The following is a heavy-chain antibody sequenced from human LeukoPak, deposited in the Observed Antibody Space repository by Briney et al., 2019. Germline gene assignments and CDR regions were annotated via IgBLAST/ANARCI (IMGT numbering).Heavy chain of an antibody. CDR1: GGSISSGGYY. J-gene: IGHJ4*02. V-gene: IGHV4-30-2*01. CDR3: ASGITGTFFDY. Sequence: SETLSLTCTVSGGSISSGGYYWSWIRQPPGKGPEWIGYIYHSGSTYYNPSLKSRVTISVDRSKNQFSLKLSSVTAADTAVYYCASGITGTFFDYWGQGTLVTVSS. D-gene: IGHD1-7*01. CDR2: IYHSGST.